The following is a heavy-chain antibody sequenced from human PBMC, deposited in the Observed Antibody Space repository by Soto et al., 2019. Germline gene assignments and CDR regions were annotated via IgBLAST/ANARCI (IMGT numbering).Heavy chain of an antibody. CDR2: ITASGGST. CDR1: GFTFSNYV. CDR3: AKEPVGPDWYFDL. V-gene: IGHV3-23*01. Sequence: GGSLRLSCAASGFTFSNYVMTWVRQAPGKGLEWVSSITASGGSTYYANSVKGRFTISRDNSKNTLYLQMNSLRAEDTAVYNCAKEPVGPDWYFDLWGRGTLVTVSS. J-gene: IGHJ2*01.